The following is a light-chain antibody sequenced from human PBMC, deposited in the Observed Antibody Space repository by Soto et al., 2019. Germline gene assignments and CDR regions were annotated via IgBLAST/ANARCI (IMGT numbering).Light chain of an antibody. J-gene: IGKJ4*01. CDR3: QQSYDTPLT. V-gene: IGKV1-39*01. CDR2: AAS. Sequence: DIQMTQSPVSLSASVGDRVTITCRASQTISRNLNWYQQKPGNAPKLLNFAASSLQSGVPLRFSGSGSGTDFTLTISSLQPEDVATYYCQQSYDTPLTFGGGTKVEIK. CDR1: QTISRN.